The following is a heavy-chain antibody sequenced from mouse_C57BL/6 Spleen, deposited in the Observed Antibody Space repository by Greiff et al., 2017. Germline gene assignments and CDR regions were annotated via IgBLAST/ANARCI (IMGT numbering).Heavy chain of an antibody. J-gene: IGHJ3*01. D-gene: IGHD2-4*01. CDR1: GYSITSGYY. Sequence: EVQVVESGPGLVKPSQSLSLTCSVTGYSITSGYYWNWIRQFPGNKLEWMGYISYDGSNNYNPSLKNRISITRDTSKNQFFLKLNSVTTEDTATYYCAREHYDYGGFAYWGQGTLVTVSA. V-gene: IGHV3-6*01. CDR2: ISYDGSN. CDR3: AREHYDYGGFAY.